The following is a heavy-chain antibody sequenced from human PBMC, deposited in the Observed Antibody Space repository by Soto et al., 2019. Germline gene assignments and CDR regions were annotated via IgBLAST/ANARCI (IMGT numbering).Heavy chain of an antibody. J-gene: IGHJ5*02. CDR1: GYTFTSYY. CDR2: INPSGGST. V-gene: IGHV1-46*01. D-gene: IGHD3-22*01. Sequence: ASVKVSFKASGYTFTSYYMHWVRQAPGQGLEWMGIINPSGGSTSYAQKFQGRVTMTRDTSTSTVYMELSSLRSEDTAVYYCARVLQAPYYYDSSGYPVFDPWGQGTLVTVSS. CDR3: ARVLQAPYYYDSSGYPVFDP.